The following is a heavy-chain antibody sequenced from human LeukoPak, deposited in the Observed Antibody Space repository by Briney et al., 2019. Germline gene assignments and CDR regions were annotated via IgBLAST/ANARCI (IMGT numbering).Heavy chain of an antibody. CDR2: ISGSGGST. CDR3: AKDSHYYDSSGVFDY. D-gene: IGHD3-22*01. CDR1: GFTFSSYA. V-gene: IGHV3-23*01. J-gene: IGHJ4*02. Sequence: GGSLRLSCAASGFTFSSYAMSWVRQAPGKGLEWVSAISGSGGSTYYADSVKGRFTISRDNSKNTLYLQMNSLRAEDTAVYYCAKDSHYYDSSGVFDYWGQGTLVTVSS.